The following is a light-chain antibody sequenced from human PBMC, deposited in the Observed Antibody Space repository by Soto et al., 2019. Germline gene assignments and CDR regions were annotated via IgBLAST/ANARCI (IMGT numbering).Light chain of an antibody. CDR3: QQYNNWPPMA. CDR2: GAS. Sequence: EIVMTQSPATLSVSPGERATLSCRVSQSVSSNLAWYQQKPGQAPRLLIYGASTRATGIPARFSGSGSGTEFTLTISSLQSEDFAVYYCQQYNNWPPMAFGPGTKVEIK. CDR1: QSVSSN. J-gene: IGKJ1*01. V-gene: IGKV3-15*01.